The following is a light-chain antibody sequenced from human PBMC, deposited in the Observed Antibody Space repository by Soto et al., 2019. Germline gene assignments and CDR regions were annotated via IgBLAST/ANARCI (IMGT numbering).Light chain of an antibody. V-gene: IGKV3-11*01. Sequence: EIVLTQSPATLSLSPGERATLSCRASQSVSSYLAWYQQKPGQAPRLLIYDASNRATGIPARFSGSGSGTDFTLTISSLEPEDFAVYYCQQRSNWPWRWTFGQGTKVEIK. CDR2: DAS. CDR1: QSVSSY. J-gene: IGKJ1*01. CDR3: QQRSNWPWRWT.